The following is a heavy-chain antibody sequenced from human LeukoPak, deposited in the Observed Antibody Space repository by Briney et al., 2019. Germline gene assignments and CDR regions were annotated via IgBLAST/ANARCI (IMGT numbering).Heavy chain of an antibody. J-gene: IGHJ4*02. CDR1: GGSISRGGYY. CDR3: ARDGPAASFDY. Sequence: SETLSLTCTVSGGSISRGGYYWSWIRQHPGKGLEWIGYIYYSGSTYYNPSLKSRVTISVDTSKNQFSLKLSSVTAADTAVYYCARDGPAASFDYWGQGTLVTVSS. V-gene: IGHV4-31*03. D-gene: IGHD2-2*01. CDR2: IYYSGST.